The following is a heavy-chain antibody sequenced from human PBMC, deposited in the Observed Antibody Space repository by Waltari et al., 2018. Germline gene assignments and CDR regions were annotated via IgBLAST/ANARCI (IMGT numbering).Heavy chain of an antibody. J-gene: IGHJ3*02. CDR3: AGKGGDYLDAFDI. D-gene: IGHD4-17*01. V-gene: IGHV4-34*01. CDR1: GGSFSGYS. Sequence: QVQLQQWGAGLLKPSETLSLTCAVYGGSFSGYSWRWIRQPPGKGLEWIGEINHSGSTNYNPSLKSRVTISVDTSKNQFSLKLSSVTAADTAVYYCAGKGGDYLDAFDIWGQGTMVTVSS. CDR2: INHSGST.